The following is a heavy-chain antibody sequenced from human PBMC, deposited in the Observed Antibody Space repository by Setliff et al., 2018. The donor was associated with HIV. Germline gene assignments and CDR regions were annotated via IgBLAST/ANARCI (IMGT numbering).Heavy chain of an antibody. D-gene: IGHD3-3*01. CDR1: GYTFTGYY. CDR2: INPNSGGT. Sequence: ASVKVSCKASGYTFTGYYMHWVRQAPGQGLEWMGWINPNSGGTNYAQKFQGRVTMTRDTSISTAYMELSRLRSDDTAVSYCARSRITIFGVVITELHFDYWGQGTLVTVSS. V-gene: IGHV1-2*02. CDR3: ARSRITIFGVVITELHFDY. J-gene: IGHJ4*02.